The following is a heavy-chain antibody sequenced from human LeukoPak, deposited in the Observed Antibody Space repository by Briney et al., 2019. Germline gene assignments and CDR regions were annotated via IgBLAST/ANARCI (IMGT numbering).Heavy chain of an antibody. CDR1: VGTFSSYA. D-gene: IGHD1-7*01. V-gene: IGHV1-69*05. CDR3: ASSSNWNYIMAY. CDR2: IIPIFGTA. J-gene: IGHJ4*02. Sequence: GASVKVSCKAPVGTFSSYAISWVRQAPGQGLEWMGGIIPIFGTANYAQKFQGRVTITTDESTSTAYMELSSLRSEDTAVYYCASSSNWNYIMAYWGQGTLVTLSS.